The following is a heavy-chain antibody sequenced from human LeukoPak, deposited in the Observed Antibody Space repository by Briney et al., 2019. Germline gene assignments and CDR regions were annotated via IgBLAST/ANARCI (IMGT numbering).Heavy chain of an antibody. CDR3: AKYVWDSSAYDGFGI. D-gene: IGHD3-22*01. J-gene: IGHJ3*02. CDR2: SGGST. CDR1: GFTFSSYA. V-gene: IGHV3-23*01. Sequence: GGSLGLSCAASGFTFSSYAMSWVRQAPGKGLEWVSTSGGSTYYADSVKGRFTISRDNSKNTLYLQMKSLRAEDTAVYYCAKYVWDSSAYDGFGIWGQGTMVTVSS.